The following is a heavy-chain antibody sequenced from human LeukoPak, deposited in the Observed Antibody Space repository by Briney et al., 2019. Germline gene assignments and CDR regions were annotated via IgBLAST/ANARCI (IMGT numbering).Heavy chain of an antibody. Sequence: PGGSLRLSCAASGFTFSSYWMHWVRQAPGKGLVWVSRINSDGSSTSYEDSVKDRFTISRDNAKNTLYLQMNSLRAEDTAVYYCAISFGGWIWEMGLDYWGQGTLVTVSS. J-gene: IGHJ4*02. CDR3: AISFGGWIWEMGLDY. V-gene: IGHV3-74*01. CDR2: INSDGSST. D-gene: IGHD5-12*01. CDR1: GFTFSSYW.